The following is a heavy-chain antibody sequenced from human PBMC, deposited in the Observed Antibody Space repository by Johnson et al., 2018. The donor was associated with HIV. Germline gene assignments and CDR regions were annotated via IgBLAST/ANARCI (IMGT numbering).Heavy chain of an antibody. D-gene: IGHD2-8*02. CDR1: GFMFDDYG. V-gene: IGHV3-20*04. CDR3: ARGPSQLYWPDVAFDI. Sequence: EQLVESGGGVERPGGSLRLSCVGSGFMFDDYGMSWVRQVPGKGLEWVSGIDWTGASTGYADSVKGRFTIFRDNAKNSLYLQMNSLRAEDTAVYYCARGPSQLYWPDVAFDIWGQGTTVTVSS. CDR2: IDWTGAST. J-gene: IGHJ3*02.